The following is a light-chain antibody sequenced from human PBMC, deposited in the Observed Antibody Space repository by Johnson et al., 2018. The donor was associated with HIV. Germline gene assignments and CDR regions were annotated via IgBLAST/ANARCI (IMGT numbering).Light chain of an antibody. V-gene: IGLV1-51*02. CDR1: SSNIGNNY. J-gene: IGLJ1*01. CDR2: ENN. Sequence: QSVLTQPPSVSAAPGQKVTISCSGSSSNIGNNYVSWYQQLPGTAPKLLIYENNKRPSGIPDRFSGSKSGTSATLGITGLQTGDEADYYCGTWDSSLSDGGFYVGTGTKVTVL. CDR3: GTWDSSLSDGGFY.